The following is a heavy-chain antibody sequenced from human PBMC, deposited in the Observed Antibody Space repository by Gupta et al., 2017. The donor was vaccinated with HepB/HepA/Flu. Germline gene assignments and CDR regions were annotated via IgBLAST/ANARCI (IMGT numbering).Heavy chain of an antibody. D-gene: IGHD2-2*02. CDR2: IWYDGGNK. CDR3: ARDRGCTSTSCYTWAGWFDP. V-gene: IGHV3-33*01. Sequence: QVQLVESGGGVVQPGRSLRLSCAATGFTFSNYVMNWVRQAPGKGLEWVAVIWYDGGNKYYAESVKGRFTISRDNSKNTLFLQMNSLRAEDTAVYYCARDRGCTSTSCYTWAGWFDPWGQGTLVTVSS. CDR1: GFTFSNYV. J-gene: IGHJ5*02.